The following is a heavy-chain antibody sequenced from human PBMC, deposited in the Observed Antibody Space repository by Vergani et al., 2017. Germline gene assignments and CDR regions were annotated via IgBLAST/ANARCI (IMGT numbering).Heavy chain of an antibody. Sequence: QVQLQESGPGLVKPSQTLSLTCTVSGGSISSGSYYWSWIRQPAGKGLEWIGRIYTSGSTNYNPSLKSRVTISVDTSKNQFSLKLSSVTAADTAVYYCARARSGASARIAAAAYYYYYVDVWGKGTTVTVSS. CDR2: IYTSGST. V-gene: IGHV4-61*02. CDR3: ARARSGASARIAAAAYYYYYVDV. D-gene: IGHD6-13*01. CDR1: GGSISSGSYY. J-gene: IGHJ6*03.